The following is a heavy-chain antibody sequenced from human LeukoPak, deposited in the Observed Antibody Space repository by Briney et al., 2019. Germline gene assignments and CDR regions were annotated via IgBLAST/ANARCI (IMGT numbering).Heavy chain of an antibody. CDR2: ISYDGSNK. V-gene: IGHV3-30*18. D-gene: IGHD2-15*01. CDR3: ANVVYCSGGSCYHKQSDY. CDR1: GFTFSSYS. Sequence: QPGGSLRLSCAASGFTFSSYSMNWVRQAPGKGLEWVAVISYDGSNKYYADSVKGRFTISRDNSKNTLYLQMNSLRAEDTAVYYCANVVYCSGGSCYHKQSDYWGQGTLVTVSS. J-gene: IGHJ4*02.